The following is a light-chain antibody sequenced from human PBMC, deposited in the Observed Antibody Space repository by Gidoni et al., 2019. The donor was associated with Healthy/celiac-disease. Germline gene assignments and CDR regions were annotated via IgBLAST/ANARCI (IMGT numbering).Light chain of an antibody. V-gene: IGKV1-13*02. J-gene: IGKJ4*01. Sequence: AIQLTQSPSSLSASVGDRVTITCRASQGISSALAWYQQKPGKAPKLLIYDASSLDSGVPSRFSGSGSGTDFTLTISSLQPADFATYDCQQFNSYPPLLTFXGXTKVEIK. CDR2: DAS. CDR3: QQFNSYPPLLT. CDR1: QGISSA.